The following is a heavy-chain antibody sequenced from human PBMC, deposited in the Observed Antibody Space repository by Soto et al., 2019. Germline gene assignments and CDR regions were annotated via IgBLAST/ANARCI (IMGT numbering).Heavy chain of an antibody. CDR2: ISSSSSTI. V-gene: IGHV3-48*01. J-gene: IGHJ5*02. D-gene: IGHD2-15*01. Sequence: TGGSLRLSCAASGFTFSSYSMNWVRQAPGKGLEWVSYISSSSSTIYYADSVKGRFTISRDNAKNSLYLQMNSLRAEDTAVYYCARDRVVVVAAPNWFDPWGQGTLVTVSS. CDR3: ARDRVVVVAAPNWFDP. CDR1: GFTFSSYS.